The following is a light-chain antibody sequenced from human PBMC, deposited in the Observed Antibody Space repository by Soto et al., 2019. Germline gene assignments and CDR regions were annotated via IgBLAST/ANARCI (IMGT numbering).Light chain of an antibody. J-gene: IGKJ1*01. CDR2: DAS. CDR3: QQYHSYWT. Sequence: VQFTQSPSSLSASVGDRVASTFWASQGISSALAWYQQKPGKAPKLLIYDASSLESGVPSRFSGSGSGTEFTLTISSLQPDDFSTYYCQQYHSYWTFGQGTKVDIK. CDR1: QGISSA. V-gene: IGKV1-13*02.